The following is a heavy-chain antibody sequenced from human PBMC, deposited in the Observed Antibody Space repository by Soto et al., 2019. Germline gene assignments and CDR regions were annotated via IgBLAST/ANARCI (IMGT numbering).Heavy chain of an antibody. J-gene: IGHJ4*02. CDR3: AKVSRKGSAIDFDY. CDR2: VNPNNGDT. V-gene: IGHV1-8*01. CDR1: GYTFSNYD. Sequence: QVQLVQSGAELKKPGASVKVSCKASGYTFSNYDMNWVRQATGQGPEWIGWVNPNNGDTGYAQKFQGRVTLTTDIYTTTAYMELTSPRSEDTAIYYCAKVSRKGSAIDFDYWGQGTLITVSS. D-gene: IGHD3-10*01.